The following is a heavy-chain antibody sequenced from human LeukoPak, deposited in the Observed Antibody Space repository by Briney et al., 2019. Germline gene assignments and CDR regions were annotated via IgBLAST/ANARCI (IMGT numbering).Heavy chain of an antibody. CDR3: TKDRPEAYFDY. D-gene: IGHD2-2*01. CDR1: GFTFSSYA. J-gene: IGHJ4*02. Sequence: PGGSLRLSCAASGFTFSSYAMHWVRQAPGKGLEWVAVISYDGSNKYYADSVKGRFTISRDNSKNTLYLQMNSLRAEDTAVYYCTKDRPEAYFDYWGQGTLVTVSS. V-gene: IGHV3-30-3*01. CDR2: ISYDGSNK.